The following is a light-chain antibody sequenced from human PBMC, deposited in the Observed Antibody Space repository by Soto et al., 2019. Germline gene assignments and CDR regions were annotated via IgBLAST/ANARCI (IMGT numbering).Light chain of an antibody. Sequence: EIVLTQSPGTLSLSPGERATLSCRASQSVSSSYLAWYQQKPGQAPRLLIYGASSRATGIPDRFSGRGSGTDFTLTISRLEPEDFAVYYCQQYGSSPTTVGQGNKVEIK. CDR3: QQYGSSPTT. CDR2: GAS. V-gene: IGKV3-20*01. J-gene: IGKJ1*01. CDR1: QSVSSSY.